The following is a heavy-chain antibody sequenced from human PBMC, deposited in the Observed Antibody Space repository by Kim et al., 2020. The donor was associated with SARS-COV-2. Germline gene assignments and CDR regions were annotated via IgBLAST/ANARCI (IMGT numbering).Heavy chain of an antibody. J-gene: IGHJ6*03. Sequence: GGSLRLSCAASGFTFSSYGMHWVRQAPGKGLEWVAVISYDGSNKYYADSVKGRFTISRDNSKNTLYLQMNCLRAEDTAVYYCAKGYMDVWGQGTTVTVSS. CDR3: AKGYMDV. CDR1: GFTFSSYG. V-gene: IGHV3-30*18. CDR2: ISYDGSNK.